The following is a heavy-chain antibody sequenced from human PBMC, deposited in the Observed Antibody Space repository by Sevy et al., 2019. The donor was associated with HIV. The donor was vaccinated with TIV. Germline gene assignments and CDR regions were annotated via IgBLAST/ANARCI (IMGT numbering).Heavy chain of an antibody. V-gene: IGHV3-23*01. CDR3: AKDFENMITCGGVIVNYFDY. CDR1: GFTFSSYA. J-gene: IGHJ4*02. CDR2: ISGSGGST. Sequence: GGSLRLSCAASGFTFSSYAMSWVRQAPGKGLEWVSAISGSGGSTYYADSVKGRFTISRDNSKNTLYLQMNSLRAEDTAVYYCAKDFENMITCGGVIVNYFDYWGQGTLVTVSS. D-gene: IGHD3-16*02.